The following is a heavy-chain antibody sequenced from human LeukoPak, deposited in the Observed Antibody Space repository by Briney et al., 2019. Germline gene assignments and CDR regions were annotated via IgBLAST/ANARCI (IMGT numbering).Heavy chain of an antibody. D-gene: IGHD6-19*01. Sequence: GGCLRLSCAASGFTFSIDGMHWVRQAPGKGREWVADISYEGSNKYYAGAVKGRFTISRDNSKNTLNLQMNSMRAEDTAVYYCAKDHSSGWFSGEYFQHWGEGTVVTVSS. CDR1: GFTFSIDG. CDR2: ISYEGSNK. CDR3: AKDHSSGWFSGEYFQH. V-gene: IGHV3-30*18. J-gene: IGHJ1*01.